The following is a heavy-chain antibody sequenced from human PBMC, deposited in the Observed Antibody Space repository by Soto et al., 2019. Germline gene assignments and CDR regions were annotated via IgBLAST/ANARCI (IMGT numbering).Heavy chain of an antibody. CDR3: ATEPIYYNDGSGYYPLGH. D-gene: IGHD3-22*01. CDR2: ISAYNGDT. J-gene: IGHJ4*02. CDR1: GYSFATYG. Sequence: QVQLVQSGAEVKKPGASVKVSCKASGYSFATYGFSWVRQAPGQGLECVGWISAYNGDTHYSQKFQGRVTLTTDTSTNTGYMELRSLTSDDTAVYFCATEPIYYNDGSGYYPLGHWGQGTLVTVSS. V-gene: IGHV1-18*04.